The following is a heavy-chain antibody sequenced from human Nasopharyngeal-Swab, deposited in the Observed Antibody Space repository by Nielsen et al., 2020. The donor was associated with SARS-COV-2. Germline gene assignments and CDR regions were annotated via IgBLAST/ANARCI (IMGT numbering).Heavy chain of an antibody. CDR3: ARGSDYDFWSGYYYGMDV. CDR2: IYYSGST. Sequence: WIRQPLGKGLEWIGYIYYSGSTYYNPSLKSRVTISVDTSKNQFSLKLSSVTAADTAVYYCARGSDYDFWSGYYYGMDVWSQGTTVTVSS. D-gene: IGHD3-3*01. J-gene: IGHJ6*02. V-gene: IGHV4-31*02.